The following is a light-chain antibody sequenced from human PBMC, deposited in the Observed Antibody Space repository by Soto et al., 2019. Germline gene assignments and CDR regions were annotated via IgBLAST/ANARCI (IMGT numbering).Light chain of an antibody. Sequence: EIVLTQSPGTLSLSPGERATLSCRASQSVSSNYLAWYQQKPGQATRHLIYGASSRATGIPDRFSGSGSGAGFTLTISRREPEDFAVYYCQQYGSSPRTFGQGTKVEIK. CDR1: QSVSSNY. J-gene: IGKJ1*01. V-gene: IGKV3-20*01. CDR2: GAS. CDR3: QQYGSSPRT.